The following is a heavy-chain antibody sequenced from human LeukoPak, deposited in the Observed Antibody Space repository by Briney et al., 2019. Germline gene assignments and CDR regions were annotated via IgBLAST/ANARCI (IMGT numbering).Heavy chain of an antibody. CDR3: ARGPRITLVRGGQWYFYMDV. D-gene: IGHD3-10*01. J-gene: IGHJ6*03. CDR1: GGTFSSYA. CDR2: IIPIFGTA. Sequence: SVKVSCKASGGTFSSYAISWVRQAPGQGLEWMGGIIPIFGTANYAQKFQGRVTITADKSTSTAYMELSSLRSEDTAVYYCARGPRITLVRGGQWYFYMDVWGKGTTVTVSS. V-gene: IGHV1-69*06.